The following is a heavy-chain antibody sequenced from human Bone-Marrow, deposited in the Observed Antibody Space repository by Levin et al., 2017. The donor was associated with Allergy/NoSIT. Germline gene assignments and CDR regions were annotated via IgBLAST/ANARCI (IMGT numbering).Heavy chain of an antibody. D-gene: IGHD3-22*01. Sequence: SQTLSLTCTVSGGSISSYYWSWIRQPPGKGLEWIGYIYYSGSTNYNPSLKSRVTISVDTSKNQFSLKLSSVTAADTAVYYCARTVYDSSGKLYYFDYWGQGTLVTVSS. CDR2: IYYSGST. J-gene: IGHJ4*02. CDR3: ARTVYDSSGKLYYFDY. CDR1: GGSISSYY. V-gene: IGHV4-59*01.